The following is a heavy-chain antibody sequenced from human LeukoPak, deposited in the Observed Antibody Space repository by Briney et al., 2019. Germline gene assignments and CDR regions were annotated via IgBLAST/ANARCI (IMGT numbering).Heavy chain of an antibody. Sequence: GGSLRLSCAASGFTFRDAAMTWGRQAPGKGLEWVSLSSSGANAYYADSVKGRFTISRDNSKNTLYLQMNNLRGEDTAEYYCAKDMELASWGQGTLVTVSS. CDR1: GFTFRDAA. V-gene: IGHV3-23*01. D-gene: IGHD1-26*01. CDR3: AKDMELAS. J-gene: IGHJ5*02. CDR2: SSSGANA.